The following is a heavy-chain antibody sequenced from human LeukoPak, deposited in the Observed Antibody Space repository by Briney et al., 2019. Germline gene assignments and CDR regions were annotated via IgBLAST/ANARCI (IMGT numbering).Heavy chain of an antibody. CDR1: GYTFTGYY. V-gene: IGHV1-2*06. CDR3: ARGQYSSSALDY. J-gene: IGHJ4*02. D-gene: IGHD6-6*01. CDR2: INPNSGGT. Sequence: ASVKVSCKASGYTFTGYYMHWVRQAPGQGLEWMGRINPNSGGTNYAQKFQGRVTMTRDTSISTAYMELSSLRSEDTAVYYCARGQYSSSALDYWGQGTLVTVSS.